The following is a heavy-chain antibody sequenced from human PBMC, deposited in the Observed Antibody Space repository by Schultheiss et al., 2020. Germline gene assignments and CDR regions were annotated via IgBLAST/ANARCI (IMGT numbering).Heavy chain of an antibody. CDR3: AKDRWGSTSCSDY. Sequence: GESLKISCAASGFTFSSYWMTWVRQAPGKGLEWVSAISGSGGSTYYADSVKGRFTISRDNSKNTLYLQMNSLRAEDTAVYYCAKDRWGSTSCSDYWGQGTLVTVSS. CDR2: ISGSGGST. D-gene: IGHD2-2*01. V-gene: IGHV3-23*01. J-gene: IGHJ4*02. CDR1: GFTFSSYW.